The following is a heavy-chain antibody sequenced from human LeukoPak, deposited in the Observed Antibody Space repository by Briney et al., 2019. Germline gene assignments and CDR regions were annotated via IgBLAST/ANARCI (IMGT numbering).Heavy chain of an antibody. CDR2: INPNSGGT. CDR3: ARSYPTVHHLTGYYRPLDY. J-gene: IGHJ4*02. CDR1: GYTFTGCY. Sequence: ASVKVSCKASGYTFTGCYMHWVRQAPGQGLEWMERINPNSGGTNYAQKLQGRVTMTRDTSISTAYMELSRLRSDDTAVYYCARSYPTVHHLTGYYRPLDYWGQGTLVTVSS. D-gene: IGHD3-9*01. V-gene: IGHV1-2*06.